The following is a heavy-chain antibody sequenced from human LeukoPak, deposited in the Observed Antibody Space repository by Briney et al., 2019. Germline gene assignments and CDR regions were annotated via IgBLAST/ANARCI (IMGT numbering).Heavy chain of an antibody. CDR1: GCTFSAYA. D-gene: IGHD1-26*01. J-gene: IGHJ4*02. CDR3: ARDRRGGGSPTLFDY. CDR2: IKQDGSEK. Sequence: GGSLRLSCEASGCTFSAYAMTWVRQAPGKGLEWVANIKQDGSEKYYVDSVKGRFTISRDNAKNSLYLQMNSLRAEDTAVYYCARDRRGGGSPTLFDYWGQGTLVTVSS. V-gene: IGHV3-7*05.